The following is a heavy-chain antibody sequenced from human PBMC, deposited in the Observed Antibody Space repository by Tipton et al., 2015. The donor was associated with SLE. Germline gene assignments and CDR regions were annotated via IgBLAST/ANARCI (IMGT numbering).Heavy chain of an antibody. Sequence: TLSLTCTVSGGSISSYYWSWIRQPPGKGLEWIGYIYHSGSANYNPSLKSRVTISVDTSKNQFSLKLTSVTAADTAVYYCAKQAYCSDTSCSPFNYWGQGALVTVSS. CDR1: GGSISSYY. CDR3: AKQAYCSDTSCSPFNY. D-gene: IGHD2-2*01. CDR2: IYHSGSA. V-gene: IGHV4-59*08. J-gene: IGHJ4*02.